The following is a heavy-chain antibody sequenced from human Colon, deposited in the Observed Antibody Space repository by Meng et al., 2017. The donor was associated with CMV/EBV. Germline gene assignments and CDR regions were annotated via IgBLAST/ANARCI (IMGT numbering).Heavy chain of an antibody. CDR3: AKDVGANFFYGLDV. D-gene: IGHD1-26*01. CDR1: GFTFDDHA. Sequence: GGSLRLSCAASGFTFDDHAMHWVRQVPGKGPEWVAGITWNSGTIAYGDSVKGRFTVSRDSAKTALYLQMNSLRAEDTALYYCAKDVGANFFYGLDVWGQGTTVTVSS. V-gene: IGHV3-9*01. CDR2: ITWNSGTI. J-gene: IGHJ6*02.